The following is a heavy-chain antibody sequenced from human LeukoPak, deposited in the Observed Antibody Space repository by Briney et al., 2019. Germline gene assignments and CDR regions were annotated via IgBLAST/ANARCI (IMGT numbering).Heavy chain of an antibody. CDR2: IYYSGST. D-gene: IGHD2-21*02. Sequence: PSETLSLTCTVSGGSISSGGYYWSWIRQHPGKGLEWIGYIYYSGSTNYNPSLKSRVTISVDTSKNQFSLKLSSVTAADTAVYYCASLSYARCGGDCSLGYYYGMDVWGQGTTVTVSS. CDR1: GGSISSGGYY. J-gene: IGHJ6*02. CDR3: ASLSYARCGGDCSLGYYYGMDV. V-gene: IGHV4-61*08.